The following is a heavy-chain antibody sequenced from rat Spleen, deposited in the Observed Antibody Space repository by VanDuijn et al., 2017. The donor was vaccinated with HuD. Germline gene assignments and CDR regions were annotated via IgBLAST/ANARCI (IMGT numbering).Heavy chain of an antibody. CDR2: ISYGDSSGHSGT. Sequence: EVQLVESGGGLVQPGRSLKLSCAASGFTFSDYGVAWVRQAPTTGLEWVATISYGDSSGHSGTYYRDSVRGRFTISRDDAKSTLSLQMDSLRSEDTATYYCARHGSGYGVMDAWGQGASVTVSS. D-gene: IGHD4-3*01. J-gene: IGHJ4*01. CDR3: ARHGSGYGVMDA. CDR1: GFTFSDYG. V-gene: IGHV5-29*01.